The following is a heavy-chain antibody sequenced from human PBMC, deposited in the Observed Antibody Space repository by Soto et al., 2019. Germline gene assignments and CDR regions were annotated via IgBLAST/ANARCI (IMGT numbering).Heavy chain of an antibody. CDR3: ARFAGPTVGTGDY. CDR2: INHSGST. D-gene: IGHD6-13*01. CDR1: GGSFSGYY. J-gene: IGHJ4*02. V-gene: IGHV4-34*01. Sequence: QVQLQQWGAGLLKPSETLSLTCAVYGGSFSGYYWSWIRQPPGKGLEWIGEINHSGSTNYNPSLKSRVTISVDTSKNQFSLKLSSVTAADTAVYYCARFAGPTVGTGDYWGQGTLVTVSS.